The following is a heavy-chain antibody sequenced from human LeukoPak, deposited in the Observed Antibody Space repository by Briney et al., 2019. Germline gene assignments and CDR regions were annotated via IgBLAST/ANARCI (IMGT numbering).Heavy chain of an antibody. CDR3: TRDLVGATSDF. CDR2: ISGSGDTT. J-gene: IGHJ4*02. V-gene: IGHV3-23*01. CDR1: GFPFSRYA. Sequence: GGSLRLSCAASGFPFSRYAMTWVRQAPGKGLEWVSGISGSGDTTYYADSVKGRFTISRDNSKNTLYLQMNSLRAEDTAVYYCTRDLVGATSDFWGQGTLVTVSS. D-gene: IGHD1-26*01.